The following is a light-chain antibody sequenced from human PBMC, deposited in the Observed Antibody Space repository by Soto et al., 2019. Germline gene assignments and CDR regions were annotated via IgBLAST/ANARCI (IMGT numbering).Light chain of an antibody. CDR3: QKYGSSLSWT. Sequence: EIVLTQSPGTLSLSPGERATLSCRASQSVSGSYLAWYQQKPGQAPRLLIYGASSRATGIPDRFSGSGSGTDFTLTISRLEPEDFAVYYCQKYGSSLSWTFGQGTKVDIK. V-gene: IGKV3-20*01. CDR1: QSVSGSY. CDR2: GAS. J-gene: IGKJ1*01.